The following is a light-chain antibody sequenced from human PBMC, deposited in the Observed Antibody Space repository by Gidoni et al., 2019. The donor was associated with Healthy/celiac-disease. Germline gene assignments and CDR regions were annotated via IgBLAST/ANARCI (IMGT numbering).Light chain of an antibody. Sequence: EIVLTQSPATLSLSPGERATLPCRASQSVSSYLAWYQQKPGQAPRLLIYDASNRATGIPARFSGSGSGTDFTLTISSLEPEDFAVYYCQQRSNWPPITFGQGTQLEIK. CDR1: QSVSSY. V-gene: IGKV3-11*01. CDR2: DAS. J-gene: IGKJ5*01. CDR3: QQRSNWPPIT.